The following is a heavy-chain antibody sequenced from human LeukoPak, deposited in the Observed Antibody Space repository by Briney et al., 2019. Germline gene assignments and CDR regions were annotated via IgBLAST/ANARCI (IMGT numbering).Heavy chain of an antibody. CDR2: ISLDGSNE. CDR1: GFTFSSYG. Sequence: GGSLRLSCAASGFTFSSYGMHWVRQSPGRGLEWGSFISLDGSNEFYADSLKGRFTISRDNSKDTLYLQMDSLRAEDTALYYCARGEHDYVWGSYRYYYYYGIDVWGQGTTVTVSS. V-gene: IGHV3-30*03. CDR3: ARGEHDYVWGSYRYYYYYGIDV. D-gene: IGHD3-16*02. J-gene: IGHJ6*02.